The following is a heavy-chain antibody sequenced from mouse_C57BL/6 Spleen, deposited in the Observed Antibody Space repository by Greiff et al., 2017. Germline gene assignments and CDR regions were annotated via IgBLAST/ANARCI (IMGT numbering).Heavy chain of an antibody. J-gene: IGHJ2*01. D-gene: IGHD3-2*02. Sequence: QVQLQQPGAELVMPGASVKLSCKASGYTFTSYWMHWVKQRPGQGLEWIGEIDPSDSYTNYNQKFKGKSTLTVDKSSSTAYMQLSSLTSEDSAVYYWARKGTAQATGVDYWGQGTTLTVSS. CDR2: IDPSDSYT. CDR3: ARKGTAQATGVDY. CDR1: GYTFTSYW. V-gene: IGHV1-69*01.